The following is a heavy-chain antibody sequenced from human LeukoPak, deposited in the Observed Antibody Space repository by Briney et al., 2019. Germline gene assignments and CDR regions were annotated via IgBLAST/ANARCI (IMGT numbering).Heavy chain of an antibody. V-gene: IGHV4-59*01. CDR3: ARDLGSNYAFDI. Sequence: SETLSLTCTVSGGSISSYYWSWIRQPPGKGLEWIGYIYYSGSTNYNPSLKSRVTISVDTSKNQFSLKLSSVTAADTAVYYCARDLGSNYAFDIWGQGTMVTVSS. CDR2: IYYSGST. J-gene: IGHJ3*02. CDR1: GGSISSYY. D-gene: IGHD4-11*01.